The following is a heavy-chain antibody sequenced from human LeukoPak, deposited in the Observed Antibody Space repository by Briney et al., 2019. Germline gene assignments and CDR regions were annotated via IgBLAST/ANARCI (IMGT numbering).Heavy chain of an antibody. Sequence: SETLSLTCTVSGGSISSYYWSWIRQPAGKGLAWIGRIYTSGSTNYNPSLKSRVTMSVDTSKNQFSLKLSSVTAADTAVYYCARDGFGDYYDSSGYSVFDYWGQGTLVTVSS. CDR3: ARDGFGDYYDSSGYSVFDY. J-gene: IGHJ4*02. CDR1: GGSISSYY. D-gene: IGHD3-22*01. CDR2: IYTSGST. V-gene: IGHV4-4*07.